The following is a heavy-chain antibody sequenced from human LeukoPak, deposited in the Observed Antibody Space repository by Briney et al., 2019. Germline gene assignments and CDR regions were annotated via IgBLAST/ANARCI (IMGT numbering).Heavy chain of an antibody. J-gene: IGHJ5*01. V-gene: IGHV4-30-2*01. CDR3: ARLSGGSTYGYGLPNLNFDS. D-gene: IGHD5-18*01. CDR1: GGSLSSGGYS. Sequence: SQTLSLTCAVSGGSLSSGGYSWSWIRQPPGKGLEWIGYIYHSGSTYYNPSLKSQVTISVDRSKNQFSLSLSSVTAADTAIYYCARLSGGSTYGYGLPNLNFDSWGQGTLVTVSS. CDR2: IYHSGST.